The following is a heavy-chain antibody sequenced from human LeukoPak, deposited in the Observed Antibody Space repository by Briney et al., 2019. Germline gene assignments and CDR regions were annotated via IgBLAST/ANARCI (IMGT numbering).Heavy chain of an antibody. CDR3: AKDGNCSSTSCWLGY. CDR2: ISYDGSNR. J-gene: IGHJ4*02. V-gene: IGHV3-30*18. Sequence: GGSLRLSCAASGFTFRTYSMTWVRQAPGKGLEWVAVISYDGSNRYYADSVRGRFTISRDNSKNTLHLQMNSLRPEDTAVYYCAKDGNCSSTSCWLGYWGQGTLVTVSS. D-gene: IGHD2-2*03. CDR1: GFTFRTYS.